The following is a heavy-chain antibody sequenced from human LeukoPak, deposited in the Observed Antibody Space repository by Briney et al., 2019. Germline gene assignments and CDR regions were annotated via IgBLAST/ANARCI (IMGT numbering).Heavy chain of an antibody. CDR1: GFTFSSYG. V-gene: IGHV3-7*01. Sequence: GGSLRLSCAASGFTFSSYGMHWVRQAPGKGLEWVANIKQDGSEKYYVDSVKGRFTISRDNAKNSLYLQMNSLRAEDTAVYYCARDSYYDILTGYYNYWGQGTLVTVSS. J-gene: IGHJ4*02. CDR2: IKQDGSEK. CDR3: ARDSYYDILTGYYNY. D-gene: IGHD3-9*01.